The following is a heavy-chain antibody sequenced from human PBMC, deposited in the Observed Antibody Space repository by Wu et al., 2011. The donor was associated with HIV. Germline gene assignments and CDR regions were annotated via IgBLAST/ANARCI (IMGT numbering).Heavy chain of an antibody. V-gene: IGHV1-69*14. CDR1: GNTFSGYA. CDR2: ILPMFGST. CDR3: ARSGVSAEYYFYYMNV. D-gene: IGHD2-2*01. J-gene: IGHJ6*03. Sequence: QVQLVQSGAEVKKAGSSVKVSCKASGNTFSGYAVSWVRQAPGQGLEWMGGILPMFGSTNYARKFQGRVTITADKSATTVYMELRSLRSEDTAMYYCARSGVSAEYYFYYMNVWGKGTTVTVS.